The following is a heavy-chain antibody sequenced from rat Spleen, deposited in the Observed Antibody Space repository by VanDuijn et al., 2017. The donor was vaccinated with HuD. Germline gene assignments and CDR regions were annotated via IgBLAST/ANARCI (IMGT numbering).Heavy chain of an antibody. CDR3: VRHGYTRYYFDY. D-gene: IGHD1-9*01. J-gene: IGHJ2*01. CDR1: GFTFSNYD. CDR2: ISYDGSST. Sequence: EVQLVESDGGLVQPGRSLKLSCAASGFTFSNYDMAWVRQAPTKGLEWVASISYDGSSTYYPDSVQGRFTISRHNAKSTLYLQMDSLRSEDTATYYCVRHGYTRYYFDYWGQGVMVTVSS. V-gene: IGHV5-29*01.